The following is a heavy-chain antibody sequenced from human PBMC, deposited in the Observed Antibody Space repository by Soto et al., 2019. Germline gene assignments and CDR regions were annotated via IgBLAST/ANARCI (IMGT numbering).Heavy chain of an antibody. CDR2: IRSKANSYAT. CDR3: TRQDIVLVPAALSDYYYGMDV. Sequence: EVQLVESGGGLVQPGGSLKLSCAASGFTFSGSAMHWVRQASGKGLEWVGRIRSKANSYATAYAASVKGRFTISRDDSKNTAYLQMNSLKTEDTAVYYCTRQDIVLVPAALSDYYYGMDVWGQGTTVTVSS. V-gene: IGHV3-73*01. D-gene: IGHD2-2*01. J-gene: IGHJ6*02. CDR1: GFTFSGSA.